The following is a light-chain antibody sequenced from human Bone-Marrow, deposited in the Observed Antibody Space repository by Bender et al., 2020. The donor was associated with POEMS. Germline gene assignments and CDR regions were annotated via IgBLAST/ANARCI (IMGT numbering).Light chain of an antibody. CDR2: GDN. Sequence: QSVLTQPPSASGTPGQRVTISCSGGSSNIGAHAVNWYQHLPGQAPVLVMYGDNNRPSGIPDRFSASSSGNTGSLIITGAQAEDEATYYCNSRDGRNNHVLFGGGTQLTVL. CDR3: NSRDGRNNHVL. V-gene: IGLV1-44*01. CDR1: SSNIGAHA. J-gene: IGLJ3*02.